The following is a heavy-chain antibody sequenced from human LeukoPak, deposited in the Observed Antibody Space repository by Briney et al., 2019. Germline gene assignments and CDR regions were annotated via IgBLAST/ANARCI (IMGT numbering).Heavy chain of an antibody. V-gene: IGHV4-59*01. CDR1: GGSISNYY. D-gene: IGHD6-19*01. CDR3: VRGPPDSQWLVWYYLGY. CDR2: IYYSGST. J-gene: IGHJ4*02. Sequence: PSETLSLTCAVSGGSISNYYWSWIRQPPGKGLEWIGDIYYSGSTNYNSPLKGRVTISVDTSKNHFSLFLSSVPAADTAVYYCVRGPPDSQWLVWYYLGYWGQGPLVTVSS.